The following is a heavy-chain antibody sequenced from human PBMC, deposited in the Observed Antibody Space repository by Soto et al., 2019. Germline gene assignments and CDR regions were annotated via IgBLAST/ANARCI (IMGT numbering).Heavy chain of an antibody. CDR3: ATDGGPRGDYYYAMDV. V-gene: IGHV4-31*03. CDR2: IYSGGTT. Sequence: QVQLQESGPGLVKPSQTLSLTCTVSGGSISRSSAYYWSWIRQHPEKGLEWIGYIYSGGTTNYNPSLRSRVTISLDTANNPFSLNLSSVTAADTALYYCATDGGPRGDYYYAMDVWGQGTTVTVSS. D-gene: IGHD3-10*01. J-gene: IGHJ6*02. CDR1: GGSISRSSAYY.